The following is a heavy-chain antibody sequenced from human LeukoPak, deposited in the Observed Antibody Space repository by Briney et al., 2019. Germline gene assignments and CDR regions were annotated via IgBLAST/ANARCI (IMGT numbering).Heavy chain of an antibody. CDR2: IYYSGST. CDR3: ARGRAYLEYNWFDP. J-gene: IGHJ5*02. CDR1: GGSISSYY. Sequence: SETLSLTCTVSGGSISSYYWSWIRQPPGKGLEWIGYIYYSGSTNYNPSLKSRVTISVDTSKNQFSLKLSSVTAADTAVYYCARGRAYLEYNWFDPWGQGTLVTVSS. V-gene: IGHV4-59*01.